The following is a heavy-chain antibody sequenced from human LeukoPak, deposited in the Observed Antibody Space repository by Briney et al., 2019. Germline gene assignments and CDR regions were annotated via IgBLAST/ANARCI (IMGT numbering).Heavy chain of an antibody. J-gene: IGHJ4*02. V-gene: IGHV1-18*01. CDR2: ISAYNGNT. Sequence: ASVKVSCKASGYTFTSYGISWVRQAPGRGLEWMGWISAYNGNTNYAQKLQGRVTMTTDTSTSTAYMELRSLRSDDTAVYYCARDGYNRVKGGFDYWGQGTLVTVSS. D-gene: IGHD5-24*01. CDR1: GYTFTSYG. CDR3: ARDGYNRVKGGFDY.